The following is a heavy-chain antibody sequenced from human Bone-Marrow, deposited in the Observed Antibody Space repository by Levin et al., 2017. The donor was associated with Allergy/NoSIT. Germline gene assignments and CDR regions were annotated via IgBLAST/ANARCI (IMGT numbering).Heavy chain of an antibody. CDR1: GFTFSSYW. J-gene: IGHJ4*02. D-gene: IGHD6-19*01. CDR3: ARDPYSSGRPFDY. CDR2: IKQDGSEK. V-gene: IGHV3-7*01. Sequence: GESLKISCAASGFTFSSYWMSWVRQAPGKGLEWVANIKQDGSEKYYVDSVKGRFTISRDNAKNSLYLQMNSLRAEDTAVYYCARDPYSSGRPFDYWGQGTLVTVSS.